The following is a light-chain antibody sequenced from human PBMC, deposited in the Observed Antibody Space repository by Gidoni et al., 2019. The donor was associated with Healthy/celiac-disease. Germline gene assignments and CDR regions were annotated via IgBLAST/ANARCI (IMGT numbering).Light chain of an antibody. J-gene: IGLJ1*01. Sequence: SALTQPASMSGSPAQSITIYCTGTSSHVGSYILVSWYQQHPCKAPKLMIYQVSKRPSGVSNRFSGSKSGDTASLTISVLQAEDEADYYCCSYAGSSTFYVFGTGTKVTVL. CDR2: QVS. CDR1: SSHVGSYIL. CDR3: CSYAGSSTFYV. V-gene: IGLV2-23*02.